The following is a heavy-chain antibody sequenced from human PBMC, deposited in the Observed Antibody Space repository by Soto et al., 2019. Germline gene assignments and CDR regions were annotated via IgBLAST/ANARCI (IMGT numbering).Heavy chain of an antibody. CDR1: GGTFSSYA. V-gene: IGHV1-69*13. J-gene: IGHJ4*02. D-gene: IGHD2-2*01. Sequence: ASVKVSCKASGGTFSSYAISWVRQAPGQGLEWMGGIIPIFGTANYAQKFQGRVTITADESTSTAYMELSSLRSEDTAVYYCARVPCSSTSCYPYQFDYWGQGTLVTVSS. CDR2: IIPIFGTA. CDR3: ARVPCSSTSCYPYQFDY.